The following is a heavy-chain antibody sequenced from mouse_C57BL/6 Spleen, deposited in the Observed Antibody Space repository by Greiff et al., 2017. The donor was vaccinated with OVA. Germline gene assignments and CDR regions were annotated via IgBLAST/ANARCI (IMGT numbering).Heavy chain of an antibody. CDR3: AITPTGNYFDD. Sequence: QVQLKQPGAELVKPGASVKMSCKASGYTFTSYWITWVKQRPGQGLEWIGDISPGSGSNNYNEKFQSKATLTVDTASSTDYMQLSILTSEDSAVFYCAITPTGNYFDDWGQGTTLTVSS. V-gene: IGHV1-55*01. CDR2: ISPGSGSN. D-gene: IGHD4-1*02. CDR1: GYTFTSYW. J-gene: IGHJ2*01.